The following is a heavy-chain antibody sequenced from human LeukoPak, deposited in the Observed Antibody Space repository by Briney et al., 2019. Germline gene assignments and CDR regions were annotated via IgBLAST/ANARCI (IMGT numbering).Heavy chain of an antibody. CDR3: AKGIGYGGMDV. D-gene: IGHD5-12*01. V-gene: IGHV3-30*18. Sequence: GGSLRLSCAASGFTFSGYGMHWDRQAPGKGLEWVAVISYDGRNEYYADSVKGRFTIPRDNSKNTVLLQMNSLRVEDTAVYYCAKGIGYGGMDVWGQGTTLIVSS. CDR1: GFTFSGYG. J-gene: IGHJ6*02. CDR2: ISYDGRNE.